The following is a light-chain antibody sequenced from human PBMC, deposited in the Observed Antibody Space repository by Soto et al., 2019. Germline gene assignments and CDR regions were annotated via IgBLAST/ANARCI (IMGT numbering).Light chain of an antibody. CDR2: GAS. CDR3: QQYGRSTIT. Sequence: IFRSVPPPILSAFEGQRATLSCSASQSVSSNLAWYQQNPGQAPRLLIYGASTRATGIPARFSGSGSGTDFTLTISRQVPGDFAVYYSQQYGRSTITFGQGTRME. CDR1: QSVSSN. J-gene: IGKJ5*01. V-gene: IGKV3-15*01.